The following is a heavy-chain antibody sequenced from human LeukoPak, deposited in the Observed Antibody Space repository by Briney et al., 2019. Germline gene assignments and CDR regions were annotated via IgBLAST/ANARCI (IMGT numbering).Heavy chain of an antibody. J-gene: IGHJ5*02. Sequence: GESLKISCKGSGYSFTNYWIGWVRQIPGKGLEWMGIIFPGDSDTKYSPSFQGQIAISADKSINTAYLQWSSLKASDTAMYYCAGHRSKYAWFDPWGQGTLVTVSS. V-gene: IGHV5-51*01. CDR2: IFPGDSDT. D-gene: IGHD2-2*01. CDR1: GYSFTNYW. CDR3: AGHRSKYAWFDP.